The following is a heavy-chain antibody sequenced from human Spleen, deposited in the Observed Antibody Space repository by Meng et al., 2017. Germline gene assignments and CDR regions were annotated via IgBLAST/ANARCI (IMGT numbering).Heavy chain of an antibody. D-gene: IGHD1-26*01. CDR3: AREKAATFRLLGYYGMDV. J-gene: IGHJ6*02. Sequence: ASVKVSCKASGYTFTSYAMNWVRQAPGQGLEWTGWINTNTGNPTYAQGFTGRFVFSLDTSVSTAYLQISSLKAEDTAVYYCAREKAATFRLLGYYGMDVWGQGTTVTVSS. CDR2: INTNTGNP. V-gene: IGHV7-4-1*02. CDR1: GYTFTSYA.